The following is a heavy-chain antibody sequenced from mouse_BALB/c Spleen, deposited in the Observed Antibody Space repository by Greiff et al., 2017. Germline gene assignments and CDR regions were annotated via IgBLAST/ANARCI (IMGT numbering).Heavy chain of an antibody. CDR3: ANYGSDAMDY. CDR2: IAPGNGKT. J-gene: IGHJ4*01. V-gene: IGHV14-1*02. CDR1: GFNFKDYY. D-gene: IGHD2-1*01. Sequence: VQLQQSGAELVRPGASLKLSCTASGFNFKDYYMHWVRQSPEQGLEWIGWIAPGNGKTKYAPKLQGKTRITANTSSNTAYLQISSLTAEDSAVYYCANYGSDAMDYWGQGTSVTVSS.